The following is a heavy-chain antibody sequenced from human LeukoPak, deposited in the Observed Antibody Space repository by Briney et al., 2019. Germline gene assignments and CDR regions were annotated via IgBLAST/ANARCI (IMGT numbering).Heavy chain of an antibody. Sequence: ASVKVSCKASGYTFTSYDINWVRQATGQGLEWMGWMNPNSGNTGYAQKFQGRVTMTRNTSISTAYMELSSLRSEDTAVYYCASARYSSSWSLNDAFDIWGQGTMVTVSS. V-gene: IGHV1-8*01. CDR2: MNPNSGNT. J-gene: IGHJ3*02. CDR3: ASARYSSSWSLNDAFDI. D-gene: IGHD6-13*01. CDR1: GYTFTSYD.